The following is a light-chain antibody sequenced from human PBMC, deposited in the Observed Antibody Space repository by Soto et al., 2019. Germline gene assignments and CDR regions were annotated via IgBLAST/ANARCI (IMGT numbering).Light chain of an antibody. CDR3: QHYGDSLSIT. Sequence: IVLTHSPGTLSFSPGEIATLSFRAIQSVSSSYLAWYQQKPGQAPRLLIYGASSRATGIPDRFSGGGSGTDFTLTISRVEPGDFAVYYCQHYGDSLSITFGQGTRLEIK. V-gene: IGKV3-20*01. CDR1: QSVSSSY. CDR2: GAS. J-gene: IGKJ5*01.